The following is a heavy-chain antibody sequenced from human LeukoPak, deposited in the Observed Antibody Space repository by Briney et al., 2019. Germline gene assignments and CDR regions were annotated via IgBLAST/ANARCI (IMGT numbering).Heavy chain of an antibody. J-gene: IGHJ3*02. CDR1: GYTFTSYY. CDR3: ARDPRYYYGSGSSSDAFDI. Sequence: GASVKVSCKASGYTFTSYYMHWVRQAPGQGLEWMGIINPSGGSTSYAQKFQGRVTMIRDTSTSTVYMELSSLRSEDTAVYYCARDPRYYYGSGSSSDAFDIWGQGTMVTVSS. CDR2: INPSGGST. D-gene: IGHD3-10*01. V-gene: IGHV1-46*01.